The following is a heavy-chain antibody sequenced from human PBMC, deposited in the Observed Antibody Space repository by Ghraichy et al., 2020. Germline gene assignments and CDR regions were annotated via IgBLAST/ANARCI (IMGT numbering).Heavy chain of an antibody. Sequence: LTCAASGFTFSSYSMNWVRQAPGKGLEWVSYISSSSSRIYYADSVKGRFTISRDTAKNSLHLQMISLRDEDTAVYYCARGLYSSSSGGGYLGMDVWGQGTTVTVSS. CDR1: GFTFSSYS. D-gene: IGHD6-6*01. CDR2: ISSSSSRI. J-gene: IGHJ6*02. CDR3: ARGLYSSSSGGGYLGMDV. V-gene: IGHV3-48*02.